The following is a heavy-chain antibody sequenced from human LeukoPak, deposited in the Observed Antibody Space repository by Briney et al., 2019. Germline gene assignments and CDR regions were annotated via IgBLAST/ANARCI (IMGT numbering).Heavy chain of an antibody. CDR2: IYPGDSDT. D-gene: IGHD6-19*01. J-gene: IGHJ4*02. CDR3: ARHKGYSSGWSNFDY. V-gene: IGHV5-51*01. CDR1: GYSFTSYW. Sequence: GESLKISCKGSGYSFTSYWIGWVRQMPGKGLEWMGIIYPGDSDTRYSPSFQGQVTISAHKSISTAYLQWSSLKASDTAMYYCARHKGYSSGWSNFDYWGQGTLVTVSS.